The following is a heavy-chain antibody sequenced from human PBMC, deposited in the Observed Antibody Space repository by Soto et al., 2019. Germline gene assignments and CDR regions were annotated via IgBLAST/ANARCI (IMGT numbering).Heavy chain of an antibody. CDR3: ARWWSGSRQGFDP. CDR1: GGSISSGDYY. CDR2: IYYSGST. J-gene: IGHJ5*02. D-gene: IGHD3-3*01. Sequence: QVQLQESGPGLVKPSQTLSLTCTVSGGSISSGDYYWSWIRQHPGQGLEWIGYIYYSGSTYYNTSLKIRVTISVDTSKNQYSLKLSSVTAADTAVYYCARWWSGSRQGFDPWGQGTLVTVSS. V-gene: IGHV4-31*03.